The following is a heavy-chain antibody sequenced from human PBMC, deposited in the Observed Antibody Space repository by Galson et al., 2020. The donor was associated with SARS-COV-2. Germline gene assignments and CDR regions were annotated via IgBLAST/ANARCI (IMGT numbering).Heavy chain of an antibody. CDR1: GFTSGSYE. D-gene: IGHD2-15*01. CDR3: ARAVVAAKPTGAFDI. CDR2: FIIIGSTI. J-gene: IGHJ3*02. Sequence: GGPLRLPVEASGFTSGSYELNWVRQAPGRGLDGVSTFIIIGSTIYYADSVKGRFTISRDNAKNSLYLQMNSLRAEDTAVYYCARAVVAAKPTGAFDIWGQGTMVTVSS. V-gene: IGHV3-48*03.